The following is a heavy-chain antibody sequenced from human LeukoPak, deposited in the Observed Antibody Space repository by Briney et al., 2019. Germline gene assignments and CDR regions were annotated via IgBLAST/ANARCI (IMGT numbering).Heavy chain of an antibody. CDR3: ARDQRIRCSGGSCYSAVSSSGWYVLFDY. CDR1: GYTFTGYF. D-gene: IGHD2-15*01. V-gene: IGHV1-2*06. Sequence: ASVKASCTASGYTFTGYFMHWVRQAPGQRLKCMGRINPNSGGTNHAQTPQGRVTMTRDSTISTAYMVVSWLRSDDTAVYYCARDQRIRCSGGSCYSAVSSSGWYVLFDYWGQGALVTVAS. J-gene: IGHJ4*02. CDR2: INPNSGGT.